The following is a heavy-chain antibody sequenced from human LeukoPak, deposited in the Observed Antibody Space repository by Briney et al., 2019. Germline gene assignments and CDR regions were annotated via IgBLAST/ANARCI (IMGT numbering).Heavy chain of an antibody. CDR2: INHSGST. CDR1: GGSFSGYY. D-gene: IGHD3-22*01. J-gene: IGHJ4*02. V-gene: IGHV4-34*01. Sequence: SETLSLTCAVYGGSFSGYYWSWIRQPPGKGLEWIGEINHSGSTNYNPSLKSRVTISVDTSKNQFSLRLSSVTAADTAVYYCARDRDYYDSSGYSLLRYFDYWGQGTLVTVSS. CDR3: ARDRDYYDSSGYSLLRYFDY.